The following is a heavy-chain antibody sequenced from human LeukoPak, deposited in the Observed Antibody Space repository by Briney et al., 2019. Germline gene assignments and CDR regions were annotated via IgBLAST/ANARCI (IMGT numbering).Heavy chain of an antibody. CDR1: GGSISSYY. CDR3: ARGVYIAAAQYGY. J-gene: IGHJ4*02. D-gene: IGHD6-13*01. Sequence: SETLSLTCTVTGGSISSYYWSWIRQPPGKGLEWIGYIYYSGTTNYNPSLKSRVTISVGTSKNQFSLKLSSVTAADTAVYYCARGVYIAAAQYGYWGQGTLVTVSS. V-gene: IGHV4-59*01. CDR2: IYYSGTT.